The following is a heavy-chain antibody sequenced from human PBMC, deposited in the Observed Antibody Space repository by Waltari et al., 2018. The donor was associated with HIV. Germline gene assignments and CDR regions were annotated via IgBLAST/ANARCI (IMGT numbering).Heavy chain of an antibody. CDR2: ISWDGGRI. CDR1: GFIFDDYG. D-gene: IGHD2-8*01. V-gene: IGHV3-9*01. CDR3: ARGPLYDWFDP. J-gene: IGHJ5*02. Sequence: EVHLVESGGGLVQPGGSLRLSCAASGFIFDDYGMHWVRQAPGEVLEWILGISWDGGRIGYADSVRGRFTIARDNAKNFVYLQMNSLRGDDTAFYYCARGPLYDWFDPWGQGTLVTVSS.